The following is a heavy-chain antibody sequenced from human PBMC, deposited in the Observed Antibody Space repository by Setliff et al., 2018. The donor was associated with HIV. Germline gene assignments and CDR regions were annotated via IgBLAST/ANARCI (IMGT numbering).Heavy chain of an antibody. CDR3: TRSVLYGDDDYYMDV. J-gene: IGHJ6*03. CDR2: ITIYNGNV. Sequence: SVKVSCKASDYIFTYRYLHWVRQAPGQAPEWLGWITIYNGNVNYAQKFQGRVSITRETSLTAVYLELRSLKSDDTATYYCTRSVLYGDDDYYMDVWGQGTTVTVS. D-gene: IGHD4-17*01. V-gene: IGHV1-45*02. CDR1: DYIFTYRY.